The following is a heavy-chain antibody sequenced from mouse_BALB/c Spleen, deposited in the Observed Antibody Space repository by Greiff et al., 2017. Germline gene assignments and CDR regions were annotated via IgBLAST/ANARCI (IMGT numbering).Heavy chain of an antibody. V-gene: IGHV5-17*02. Sequence: EVQLQESGGGLVQPGGSRKLSCAASGFTFSSFGMHWVRQAPEKGLEWVAYISSGSSTIYYADTVKGRFTISRDNPKNTLFLQMTSLRSEDTAMYYCARLTGYAMDYWGQGTSVTVSS. J-gene: IGHJ4*01. CDR1: GFTFSSFG. CDR3: ARLTGYAMDY. D-gene: IGHD4-1*01. CDR2: ISSGSSTI.